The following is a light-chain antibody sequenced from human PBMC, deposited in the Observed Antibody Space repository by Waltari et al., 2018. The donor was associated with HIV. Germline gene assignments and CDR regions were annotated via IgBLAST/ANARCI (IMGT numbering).Light chain of an antibody. CDR1: QDISNY. CDR3: QKYNSAPPELT. Sequence: DIQMTQSPSSLSASVGDRVTTTCRASQDISNYLAWYQQKPGKVPKLLIYAASTLQSGVPSRFSGSGSATDFTLTISSLQPEDVATYYCQKYNSAPPELTFGGGTKVEIK. J-gene: IGKJ4*01. V-gene: IGKV1-27*01. CDR2: AAS.